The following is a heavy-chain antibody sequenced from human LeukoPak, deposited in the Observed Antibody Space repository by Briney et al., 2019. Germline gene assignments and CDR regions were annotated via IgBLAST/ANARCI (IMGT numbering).Heavy chain of an antibody. Sequence: GGSLRLSCAASGLTFNKFAMSWVRQAPGKGLEWVSGISAGADYTYYADSVKGRFTISRDNSKNTLYLQMNSLRAEDTAVYYCAKDSGGRNVVWGAFDIWGQGTVVTVSS. V-gene: IGHV3-23*01. J-gene: IGHJ3*02. CDR1: GLTFNKFA. CDR3: AKDSGGRNVVWGAFDI. CDR2: ISAGADYT. D-gene: IGHD2-2*01.